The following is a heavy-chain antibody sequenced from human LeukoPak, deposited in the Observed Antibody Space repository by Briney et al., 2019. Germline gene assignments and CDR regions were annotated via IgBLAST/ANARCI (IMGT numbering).Heavy chain of an antibody. D-gene: IGHD3-22*01. V-gene: IGHV4-39*02. J-gene: IGHJ1*01. CDR1: GGSISSSSYY. CDR2: IYYSGST. CDR3: ARDAGYYYDSSGYSITAEYFQH. Sequence: TSETLSLTCTVSGGSISSSSYYWGWIRQPPGKGLEWIGSIYYSGSTYYNPSLKSRVTISVDTSKNQFSLKLSSMTAADTAVYYCARDAGYYYDSSGYSITAEYFQHWGQGTLVTVSS.